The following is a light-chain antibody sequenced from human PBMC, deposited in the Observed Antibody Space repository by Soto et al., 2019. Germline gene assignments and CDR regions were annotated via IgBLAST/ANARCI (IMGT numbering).Light chain of an antibody. CDR1: QNIDTY. J-gene: IGKJ1*01. CDR2: AAS. Sequence: DIQMTQSPSSLSASVGDSVTITCRTSQNIDTYLNWYQQNPGKAPKLLISAASSLQGGVPSRFSGSGSGTDFNLTINSLQAEDFATYYCQQTYDNPRTFGQGTKVESK. V-gene: IGKV1-39*01. CDR3: QQTYDNPRT.